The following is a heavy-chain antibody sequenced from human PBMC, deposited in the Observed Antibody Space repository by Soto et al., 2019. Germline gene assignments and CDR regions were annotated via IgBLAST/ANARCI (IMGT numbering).Heavy chain of an antibody. CDR3: GGEGSWHDAFDI. V-gene: IGHV6-1*01. J-gene: IGHJ3*02. D-gene: IGHD1-26*01. CDR2: TYYRSKWYN. CDR1: GDSVSCNSAA. Sequence: SQTLSLTCAISGDSVSCNSAAWNWIRQSPSRGLGWLGRTYYRSKWYNDYAVSVKSRITINPDTSKNQFSLQLNSVTPEDTAVDYCGGEGSWHDAFDIWGQGTMVTVSS.